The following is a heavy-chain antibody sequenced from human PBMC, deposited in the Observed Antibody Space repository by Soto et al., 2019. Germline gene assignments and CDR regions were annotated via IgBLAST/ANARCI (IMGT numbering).Heavy chain of an antibody. CDR3: ARGWGRIFDY. J-gene: IGHJ4*02. Sequence: QVQLQQWGAGLLKPSETLSLTCAVYGGSFSGYYWNWIRQPPGKGLGWIGEINHSGSTNYNPSLKSRVTLSVDTSKNQFSLKLSSVTAADTAVYYWARGWGRIFDYWGQGTLVTVSS. CDR1: GGSFSGYY. V-gene: IGHV4-34*01. CDR2: INHSGST. D-gene: IGHD7-27*01.